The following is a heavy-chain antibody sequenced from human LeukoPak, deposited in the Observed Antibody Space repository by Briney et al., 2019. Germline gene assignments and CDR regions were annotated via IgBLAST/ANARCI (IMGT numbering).Heavy chain of an antibody. Sequence: PSETLSLTCTVSGGSVSSGSYYWSWIRQPPGTGLEWIGYIYYSGSTNYNPSLKSRVTISVDTSKNQFSLKLSSVTAADTAVYYCARVVAATIDYWGQGTLVTVSS. D-gene: IGHD2-15*01. CDR2: IYYSGST. J-gene: IGHJ4*02. CDR3: ARVVAATIDY. V-gene: IGHV4-61*01. CDR1: GGSVSSGSYY.